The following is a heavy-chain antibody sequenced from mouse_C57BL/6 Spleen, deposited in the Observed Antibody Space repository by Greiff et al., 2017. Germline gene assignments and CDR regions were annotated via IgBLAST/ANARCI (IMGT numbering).Heavy chain of an antibody. CDR2: ISGGGGNT. V-gene: IGHV5-9*01. CDR3: ARPTGISYAMDY. CDR1: GFTFSSYT. J-gene: IGHJ4*01. D-gene: IGHD4-1*02. Sequence: EVKLMASGGGLVKPGGSLKLSCAASGFTFSSYTMSWVRQTPEKRLEWVATISGGGGNTYYPDSVKGRFTISRDNAKNTLYLQMSSLRSEDTALYYCARPTGISYAMDYWGQGTSVTVSS.